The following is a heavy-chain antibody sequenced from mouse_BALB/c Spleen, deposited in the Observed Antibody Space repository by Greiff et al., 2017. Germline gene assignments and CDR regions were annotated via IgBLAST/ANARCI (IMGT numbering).Heavy chain of an antibody. J-gene: IGHJ3*01. Sequence: EVKLMESGGGLVKPGGSLKLSCAASGFTFSSYAMSWVRQTPEKRLEWVASISSGGSTYYPDSVKGRFTISRDNARNILYLQMSSLRSEDTAMYYGAKDGYSSSYVWFAYWGQGTLVTVSA. CDR3: AKDGYSSSYVWFAY. CDR1: GFTFSSYA. D-gene: IGHD1-1*01. V-gene: IGHV5-6-5*01. CDR2: ISSGGST.